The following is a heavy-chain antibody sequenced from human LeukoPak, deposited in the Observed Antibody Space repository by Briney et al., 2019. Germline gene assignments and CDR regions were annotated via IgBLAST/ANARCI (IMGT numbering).Heavy chain of an antibody. V-gene: IGHV3-66*01. CDR3: ARVGTGSYSSSCNYFDY. J-gene: IGHJ4*02. CDR1: GFTVSSNY. D-gene: IGHD6-13*01. CDR2: IYSGGST. Sequence: QPGGSLRLSCAASGFTVSSNYMSWVRQAPGKGLEWVSAIYSGGSTYYADSVKGRFTISRDNSKNTLYLQMNSLRAEDTAVYYCARVGTGSYSSSCNYFDYWGQGTLVTVSS.